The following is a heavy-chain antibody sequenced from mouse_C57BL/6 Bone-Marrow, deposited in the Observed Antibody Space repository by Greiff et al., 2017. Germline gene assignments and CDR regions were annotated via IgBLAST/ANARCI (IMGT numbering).Heavy chain of an antibody. V-gene: IGHV2-6-1*01. CDR1: GFSLTSYG. CDR2: IWSDGST. Sequence: VQLQQSGPGLVAPSQSLSITCTVSGFSLTSYGVHWVRQPPGKGLEWLVVIWSDGSTTYNSALKSRMSISKDNSKSQGFLKMNRLQTDDTAMYYCARQGSSYGYFDVWGTGTTVTVSS. J-gene: IGHJ1*03. D-gene: IGHD1-1*01. CDR3: ARQGSSYGYFDV.